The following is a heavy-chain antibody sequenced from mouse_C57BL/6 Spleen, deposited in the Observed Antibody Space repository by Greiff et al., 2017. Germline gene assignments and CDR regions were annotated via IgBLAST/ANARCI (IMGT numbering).Heavy chain of an antibody. Sequence: QVQLKESGAELVRPGASVTLSCKASGYTFTDYEMHWVKQTPVHGLEWIGAIDPETGGTAYNQKFKGKAILTADKSSSTAYMELRSLTSEDSPVYYCTLNYYGSSYFFDYWSQGTTLTVSS. CDR3: TLNYYGSSYFFDY. D-gene: IGHD1-1*01. J-gene: IGHJ2*01. CDR1: GYTFTDYE. CDR2: IDPETGGT. V-gene: IGHV1-15*01.